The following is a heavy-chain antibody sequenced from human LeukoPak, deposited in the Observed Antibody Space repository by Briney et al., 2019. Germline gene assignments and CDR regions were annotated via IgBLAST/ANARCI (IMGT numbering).Heavy chain of an antibody. V-gene: IGHV4-59*01. CDR2: IYYSGST. Sequence: PSKTLSLTCTVSGGSISSYYWSWIRQPPGKGLEWIGYIYYSGSTNYNPSLKSRVTISVDTSKNQFSLKLSSVTAADTAVYYCARKGYSYAYYYMDVWGKGTTVTVSS. CDR1: GGSISSYY. CDR3: ARKGYSYAYYYMDV. D-gene: IGHD5-18*01. J-gene: IGHJ6*03.